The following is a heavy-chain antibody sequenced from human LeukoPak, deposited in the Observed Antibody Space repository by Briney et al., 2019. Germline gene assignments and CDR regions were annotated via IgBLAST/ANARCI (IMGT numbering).Heavy chain of an antibody. CDR3: GTGDKGYYFDY. Sequence: GGSLKLSCAASGFTFSGSAMHWVRQASGKGLEWVGRIRSKANSYATAYAASVKGRFTISRDDSKNTAYLQMNSLKTEDTAVYYCGTGDKGYYFDYWGQGTLVTVSS. CDR2: IRSKANSYAT. V-gene: IGHV3-73*01. CDR1: GFTFSGSA. J-gene: IGHJ4*02. D-gene: IGHD3-16*01.